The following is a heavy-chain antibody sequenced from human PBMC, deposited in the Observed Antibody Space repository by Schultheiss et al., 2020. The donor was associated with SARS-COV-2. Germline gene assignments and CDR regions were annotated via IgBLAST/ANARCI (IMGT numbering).Heavy chain of an antibody. CDR2: ISSNGGST. CDR1: GFTFSSYA. CDR3: ARDRGYGDYPSF. J-gene: IGHJ4*02. D-gene: IGHD4-17*01. Sequence: GGSLRLSCAASGFTFSSYAMHWVRQAPGKGLEYVSAISSNGGSTYYADSVKGRFTISRDNSKNTLYLQMNSLRAEDTAVYYCARDRGYGDYPSFWGQGTLVTVSS. V-gene: IGHV3-64*04.